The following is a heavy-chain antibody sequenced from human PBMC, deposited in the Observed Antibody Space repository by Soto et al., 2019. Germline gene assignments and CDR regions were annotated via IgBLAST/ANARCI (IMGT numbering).Heavy chain of an antibody. V-gene: IGHV1-18*01. D-gene: IGHD6-19*01. CDR1: GYTFTTYG. CDR3: ARAVAVPAAFDY. J-gene: IGHJ4*02. CDR2: ISTFGGST. Sequence: ASVKASCKASGYTFTTYGISWLRQAPGQGLEWMGWISTFGGSTNYSQKLQGRVTLTRDTSTSTAYMELRSLRSDDTAVYYCARAVAVPAAFDYWGPGTLVTVSS.